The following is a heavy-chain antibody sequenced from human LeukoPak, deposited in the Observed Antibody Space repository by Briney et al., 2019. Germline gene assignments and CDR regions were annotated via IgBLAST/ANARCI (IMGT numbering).Heavy chain of an antibody. CDR1: GGSISSGGYS. V-gene: IGHV4-30-2*01. D-gene: IGHD6-19*01. Sequence: SQTLSLTCAVSGGSISSGGYSWSWIRQPPGKGLEWIGYIYHSGSTCYNPSLKSRVTISVDRSKNQFSLKLSSVTAADTAVYYCARSGGHGDAFDIWGQGTMVTVSS. J-gene: IGHJ3*02. CDR3: ARSGGHGDAFDI. CDR2: IYHSGST.